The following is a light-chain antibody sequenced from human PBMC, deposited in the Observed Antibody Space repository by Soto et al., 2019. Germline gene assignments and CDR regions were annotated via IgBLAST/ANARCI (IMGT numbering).Light chain of an antibody. CDR3: QQYNNWPPLT. J-gene: IGKJ4*01. V-gene: IGKV3D-15*01. Sequence: EIGLTQSPGTLSLSPGDGATLSCRASQSVSSYLAWYQQKPGQAPRLLIYDASNRATGIPARFSGSGSGTEFTLTISSLQSEDFAVYYCQQYNNWPPLTFGGGTKVDIK. CDR1: QSVSSY. CDR2: DAS.